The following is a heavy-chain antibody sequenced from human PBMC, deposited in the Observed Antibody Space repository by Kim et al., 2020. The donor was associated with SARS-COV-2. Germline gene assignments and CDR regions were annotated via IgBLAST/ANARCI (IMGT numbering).Heavy chain of an antibody. CDR3: ARNCRSTSCRWFDP. Sequence: SETLSLTCTVSGGSISSGGYYWSWIRQYPGKGLEWIGYIYYSGSTYYNPSLRSRVSISVDTSKNQFSLKLNSVTAADTAGYYCARNCRSTSCRWFDPWG. V-gene: IGHV4-31*03. D-gene: IGHD2-2*01. CDR1: GGSISSGGYY. J-gene: IGHJ5*02. CDR2: IYYSGST.